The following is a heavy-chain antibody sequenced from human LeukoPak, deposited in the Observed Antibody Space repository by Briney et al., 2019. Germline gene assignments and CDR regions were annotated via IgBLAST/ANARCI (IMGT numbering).Heavy chain of an antibody. Sequence: PGRSLRLSCAASGFTFSSYAMHWVRQAPGKGLEWVAVISYDGSNKYYADSVKGRFTISRDNSKNTLYLQMNSLRAEDTAVYYCARAHGYSYPNGLDYWGQGTLVTVSS. D-gene: IGHD5-18*01. CDR1: GFTFSSYA. CDR3: ARAHGYSYPNGLDY. V-gene: IGHV3-30-3*01. J-gene: IGHJ4*02. CDR2: ISYDGSNK.